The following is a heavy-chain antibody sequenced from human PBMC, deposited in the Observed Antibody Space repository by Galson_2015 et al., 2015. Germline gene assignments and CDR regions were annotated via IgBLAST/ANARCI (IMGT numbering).Heavy chain of an antibody. CDR3: ARDYYDFWSGYSNDNYYGMDV. Sequence: SLRLAGAASGFTFSSYHMNWVRQAPGKGLEWVSSISSSSSYIYSADSVKGRFTISRDNAKNSLYLQMNSLRAEDTAVYYCARDYYDFWSGYSNDNYYGMDVWGQGTTVTVSS. J-gene: IGHJ6*02. CDR1: GFTFSSYH. D-gene: IGHD3-3*01. CDR2: ISSSSSYI. V-gene: IGHV3-21*01.